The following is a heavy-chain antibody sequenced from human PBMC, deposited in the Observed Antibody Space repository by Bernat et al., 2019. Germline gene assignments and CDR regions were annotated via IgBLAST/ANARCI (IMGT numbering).Heavy chain of an antibody. J-gene: IGHJ6*02. CDR3: ARGRYDIWTGYYSGVGTYYYYSMDV. Sequence: QVQLVQSGAEVKKPRASVKVSCKASGYTFTSYGISWVRQAPGQGLEWMGRITVYNGDTKYAEKLQGRVTMTTDTSTNTAYMELRSLRSDDTAVYYCARGRYDIWTGYYSGVGTYYYYSMDVGGQGTTVTVSS. CDR1: GYTFTSYG. V-gene: IGHV1-18*01. CDR2: ITVYNGDT. D-gene: IGHD3-9*01.